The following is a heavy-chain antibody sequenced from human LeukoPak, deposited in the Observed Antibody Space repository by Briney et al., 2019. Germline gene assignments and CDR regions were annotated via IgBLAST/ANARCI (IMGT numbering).Heavy chain of an antibody. Sequence: PGGSLRLSCAASGFTFSSYGMHWVRQAPGKGLEWVAVISYDGSNKYYADSVKGRFTISRDNSKNTLYLQMNSLRAEDTAVYYCAKRQLKDIVVVVAATLGAFDIRGQGTMVTISS. J-gene: IGHJ3*02. V-gene: IGHV3-30*18. CDR3: AKRQLKDIVVVVAATLGAFDI. CDR2: ISYDGSNK. CDR1: GFTFSSYG. D-gene: IGHD2-15*01.